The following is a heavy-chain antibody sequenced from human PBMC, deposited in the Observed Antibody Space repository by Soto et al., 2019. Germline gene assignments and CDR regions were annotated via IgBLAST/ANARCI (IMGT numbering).Heavy chain of an antibody. CDR1: GCTFSSYA. D-gene: IGHD4-17*01. Sequence: EVQVLESGGGLVQPGGSLRLSCAASGCTFSSYAMSWVRQAPGQGLEWVSAISGSGSNPYYADSVKGRFTISRDNSKNTLYLQRNSLRAEDTALYYCAKTASMTIRDGFDHWGQGTLVTVSS. CDR3: AKTASMTIRDGFDH. CDR2: ISGSGSNP. J-gene: IGHJ4*02. V-gene: IGHV3-23*01.